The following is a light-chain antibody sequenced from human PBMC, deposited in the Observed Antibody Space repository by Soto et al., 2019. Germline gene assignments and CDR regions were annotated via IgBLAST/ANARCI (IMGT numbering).Light chain of an antibody. Sequence: PPTLYMYTGERATLSCRASQSVYSNLAWYQEKPGQAPRLLIYGASTRATGIAARSSGSGSGTEFTLTISSLQSEDSAVYYCQQHLGRHTFGQGTKVDTK. CDR1: QSVYSN. J-gene: IGKJ1*01. V-gene: IGKV3-15*01. CDR2: GAS. CDR3: QQHLGRHT.